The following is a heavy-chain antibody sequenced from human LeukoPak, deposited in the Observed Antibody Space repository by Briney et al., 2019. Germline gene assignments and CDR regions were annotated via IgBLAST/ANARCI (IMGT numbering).Heavy chain of an antibody. Sequence: PGGSLRLSCAASGLTFGDYGINWVRQAPGKGLEWVSDINWNGGSTGYADSVKGRFTISRDNAKNSLCLQMNSVRAEDTAFYYCAKITGSGGLGAFDIWGQGTMVTVSS. CDR2: INWNGGST. CDR3: AKITGSGGLGAFDI. D-gene: IGHD2-15*01. V-gene: IGHV3-20*04. CDR1: GLTFGDYG. J-gene: IGHJ3*02.